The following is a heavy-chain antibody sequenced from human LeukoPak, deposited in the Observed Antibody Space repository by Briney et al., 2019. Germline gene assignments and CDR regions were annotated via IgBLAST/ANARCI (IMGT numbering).Heavy chain of an antibody. V-gene: IGHV3-23*01. CDR2: IRGGGGDR. Sequence: GGSLRPSCAASGFTFSSYDMSWVRQAPGKGLEWVSAIRGGGGDRFHAASVKGRFTISRDNSKNTLYLQMNSLRAEDTATYYCAKARGIQTFDYWGQGTLVTVSS. J-gene: IGHJ4*02. CDR1: GFTFSSYD. CDR3: AKARGIQTFDY. D-gene: IGHD5-18*01.